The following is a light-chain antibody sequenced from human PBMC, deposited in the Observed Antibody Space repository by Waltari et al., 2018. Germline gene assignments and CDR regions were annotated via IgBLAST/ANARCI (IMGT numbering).Light chain of an antibody. CDR1: QSAHTS. Sequence: ELVMTQSPATLSVSPGERAPLSCRASQSAHTSLAWYQQTPGQAPRLLIYRASTRAAGIPDRFSGSGSGTEFTLTISSLQSEDSAIYYCQQYNIWPWTFGQGTKVDIK. V-gene: IGKV3-15*01. CDR2: RAS. J-gene: IGKJ1*01. CDR3: QQYNIWPWT.